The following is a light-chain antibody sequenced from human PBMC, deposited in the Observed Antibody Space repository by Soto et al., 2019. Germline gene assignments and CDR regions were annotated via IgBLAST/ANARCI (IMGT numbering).Light chain of an antibody. J-gene: IGKJ4*01. Sequence: SGAVGDRVTITCRASQTISSWLAWYQQKPGKAPKLLIYKASSLESGVPSRFSGSGSGTDFTLTISRLEPEDFAVYYCQQYGSSPLTFGGGTKVDI. CDR3: QQYGSSPLT. V-gene: IGKV1-5*03. CDR1: QTISSW. CDR2: KAS.